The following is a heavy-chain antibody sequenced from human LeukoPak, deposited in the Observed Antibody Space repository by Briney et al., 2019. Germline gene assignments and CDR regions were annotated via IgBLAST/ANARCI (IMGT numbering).Heavy chain of an antibody. V-gene: IGHV1-69*04. CDR3: ARGGSGSYYYFDY. J-gene: IGHJ4*02. CDR2: IIPILGIA. Sequence: GASVKVSCKASGGTFSTYAISWVRQAPGQGLEWMGRIIPILGIANYAQKFQGRVTITADKSTSTAYMELSSLRSEDTAVHYCARGGSGSYYYFDYWGQGTLVTVSS. D-gene: IGHD1-26*01. CDR1: GGTFSTYA.